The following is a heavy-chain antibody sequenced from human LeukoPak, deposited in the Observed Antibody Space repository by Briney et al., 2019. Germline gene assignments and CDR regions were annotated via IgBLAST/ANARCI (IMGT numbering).Heavy chain of an antibody. CDR3: AREGDYDSSGYYDY. CDR1: GGSFSGYY. D-gene: IGHD3-22*01. V-gene: IGHV4-34*01. CDR2: INHSGST. J-gene: IGHJ4*02. Sequence: SETLSLTCAVYGGSFSGYYWSWIRQPPGKGLEWIGEINHSGSTNYNPSLKSRVTISVDTSKNQFSLKLSSVTAADTAVYYCAREGDYDSSGYYDYWGQGTLVTVSP.